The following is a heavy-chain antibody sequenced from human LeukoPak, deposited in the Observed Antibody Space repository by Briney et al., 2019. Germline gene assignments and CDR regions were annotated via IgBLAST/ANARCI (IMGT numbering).Heavy chain of an antibody. Sequence: PGGSLRLXCAASGFTFDDYGMSWVRQAPGKVLEWVSGINWNGGSTGYVDSVKGRFTISRDNAKNSLYLQMNSLRAEDTALYYCARALSDYVDYYYYYYMDVWGKGTTVTVSS. CDR1: GFTFDDYG. J-gene: IGHJ6*03. D-gene: IGHD4-17*01. CDR3: ARALSDYVDYYYYYYMDV. V-gene: IGHV3-20*04. CDR2: INWNGGST.